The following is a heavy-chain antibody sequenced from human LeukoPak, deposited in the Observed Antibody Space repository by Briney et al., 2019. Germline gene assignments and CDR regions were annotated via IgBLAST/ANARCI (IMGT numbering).Heavy chain of an antibody. CDR2: INPNSGGT. D-gene: IGHD3-16*01. CDR3: ASLITTYYYYGMDV. V-gene: IGHV1-2*02. CDR1: GYTFTGYY. Sequence: ASVKVSCKASGYTFTGYYMHWVRQAPGQGLEGMGWINPNSGGTNYAQKFQGRVTMTRDTSISTAYMELSRLRSDDTAVYYFASLITTYYYYGMDVWGQGTTVTVSS. J-gene: IGHJ6*02.